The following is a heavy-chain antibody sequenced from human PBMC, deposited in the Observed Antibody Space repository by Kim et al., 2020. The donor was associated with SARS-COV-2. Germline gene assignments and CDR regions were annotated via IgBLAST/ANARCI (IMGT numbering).Heavy chain of an antibody. CDR3: ARDLPHWTDAGYNDY. CDR2: ISVYNGNR. V-gene: IGHV1-18*01. Sequence: ASVKVSCKASGYSFANYGFSWVRQAPGQGLEWMGWISVYNGNRNYAQKFQGRVTMTTDTSTSTAYMELTSLRSDDTAVYYCARDLPHWTDAGYNDYWGQGTLVTVSS. J-gene: IGHJ4*02. CDR1: GYSFANYG. D-gene: IGHD5-12*01.